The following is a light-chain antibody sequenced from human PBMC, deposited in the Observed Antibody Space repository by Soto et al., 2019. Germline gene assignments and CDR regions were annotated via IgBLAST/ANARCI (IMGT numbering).Light chain of an antibody. CDR3: QQTYSTPHT. Sequence: DIQMTQSPTSLSASVGDRVTITCRASQRITRYLNWYQQKAGTAPKLLISGASSLQSGVPSRFSGSGSGTDFTLTISSLQYEDFATYFCQQTYSTPHTFGLGTKLEIK. CDR2: GAS. J-gene: IGKJ2*01. V-gene: IGKV1-39*01. CDR1: QRITRY.